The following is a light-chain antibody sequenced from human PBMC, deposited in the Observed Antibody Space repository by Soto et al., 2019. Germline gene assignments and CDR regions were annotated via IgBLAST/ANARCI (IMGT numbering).Light chain of an antibody. Sequence: QSALTQPPSASGSPGQSVTISCTGTRSDVGGYKYVSWYQQHPGAAPQLLIYEVTKRPSGVPDRFSGSKSGNTASLTVSGLQAEDEAHYYCSSYAGSNNLVFGGGTKLTVL. CDR3: SSYAGSNNLV. V-gene: IGLV2-8*01. CDR2: EVT. J-gene: IGLJ3*02. CDR1: RSDVGGYKY.